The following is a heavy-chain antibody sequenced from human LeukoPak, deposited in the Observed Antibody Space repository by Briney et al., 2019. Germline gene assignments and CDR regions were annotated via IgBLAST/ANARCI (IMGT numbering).Heavy chain of an antibody. CDR2: IGGSGGRT. J-gene: IGHJ4*02. CDR1: GSTFGSYA. V-gene: IGHV3-23*01. Sequence: GGSLRLSCAASGSTFGSYAMSWVRQAPGKGLEWVSAIGGSGGRTYYADSVKGRFTISRDNSKNTLYLQMNSLRAEDTAVYCCAKGGSSFDYWGQGTLVTVSS. CDR3: AKGGSSFDY. D-gene: IGHD3-10*01.